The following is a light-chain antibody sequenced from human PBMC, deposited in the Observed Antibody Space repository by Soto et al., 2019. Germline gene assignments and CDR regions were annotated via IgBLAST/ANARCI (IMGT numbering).Light chain of an antibody. CDR2: EVS. J-gene: IGLJ1*01. CDR1: SSDVGGYNY. Sequence: QSVLTQPASVSGSPGQSITISCTGTSSDVGGYNYVSWYQQHPGKAPKLMIYEVSNRPSGVSNRFSGSKSGNTASLTISGLQAEEEDDYYSSSYTSSSTVFGTGTTVTVL. V-gene: IGLV2-14*01. CDR3: SSYTSSSTV.